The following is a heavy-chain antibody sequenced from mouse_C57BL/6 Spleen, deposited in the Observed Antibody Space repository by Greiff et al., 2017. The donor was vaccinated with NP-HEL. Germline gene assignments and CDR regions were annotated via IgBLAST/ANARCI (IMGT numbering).Heavy chain of an antibody. V-gene: IGHV1-82*01. J-gene: IGHJ2*01. CDR2: IYPGDGDT. Sequence: VQLQQSGPELVKPGASVKISCKASGYTFSSSWMNWVKQRPGQGLEWIGRIYPGDGDTNYNGKFKGKATLTADKSSSTAYMQLSSLTSEDSAVYFCARAGGSPYFDYWGQGTTLTVSS. CDR3: ARAGGSPYFDY. CDR1: GYTFSSSW. D-gene: IGHD1-1*01.